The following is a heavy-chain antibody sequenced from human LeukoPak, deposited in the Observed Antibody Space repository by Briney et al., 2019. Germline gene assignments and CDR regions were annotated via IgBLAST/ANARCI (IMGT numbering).Heavy chain of an antibody. CDR2: IYWNDDK. J-gene: IGHJ4*02. CDR1: GFSLSTSGVG. D-gene: IGHD1-26*01. V-gene: IGHV2-5*01. CDR3: ARILAGAKDPYYFDY. Sequence: SGPTLVNPTQTLTLTCTFSGFSLSTSGVGVGWIRQPPGKALEWLALIYWNDDKRYSPSLKSRLTITKDTSKNQVVLTMTNMDPVDTATYYCARILAGAKDPYYFDYWGQGTLVTVSS.